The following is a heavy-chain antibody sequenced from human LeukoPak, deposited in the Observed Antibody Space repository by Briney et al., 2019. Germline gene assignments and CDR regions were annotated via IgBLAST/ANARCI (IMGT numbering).Heavy chain of an antibody. D-gene: IGHD3-22*01. J-gene: IGHJ6*03. V-gene: IGHV3-21*01. Sequence: GGSLRLSCAASGFTFSSYEMNWVRQAPGKGLEWVSSISSSSSYIYYADSVKGRFTISRDNAKNSLYLQMNSLRAEDTAVYYCARLGDSSGYYYYYYYYMDVWGKGTTVTISS. CDR1: GFTFSSYE. CDR3: ARLGDSSGYYYYYYYYMDV. CDR2: ISSSSSYI.